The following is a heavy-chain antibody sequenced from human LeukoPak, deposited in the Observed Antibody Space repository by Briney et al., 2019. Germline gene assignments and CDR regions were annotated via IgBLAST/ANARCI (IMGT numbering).Heavy chain of an antibody. CDR1: GASVSGSAYY. J-gene: IGHJ3*02. V-gene: IGHV4-39*07. CDR3: ARGAYYYDSSGYYPGAFDI. D-gene: IGHD3-22*01. CDR2: IYYSGST. Sequence: SETLSLTCTVSGASVSGSAYYWGWIRQPPGKGLEWIGNIYYSGSTYYNPSLKSRVTISVDASKNQFSLKLSSVTAADTAVYYCARGAYYYDSSGYYPGAFDIWGQGTMITVSS.